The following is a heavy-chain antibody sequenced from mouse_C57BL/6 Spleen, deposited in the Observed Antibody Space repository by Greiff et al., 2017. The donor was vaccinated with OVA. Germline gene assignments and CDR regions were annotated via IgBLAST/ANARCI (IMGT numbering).Heavy chain of an antibody. V-gene: IGHV1-50*01. CDR3: ARRRDWVDY. CDR2: IDPSDSYT. CDR1: GYTFTSYW. J-gene: IGHJ2*01. D-gene: IGHD4-1*01. Sequence: QVHVKQPGAELVKPGASVKLSCKASGYTFTSYWMQWVKQRPGQGLEWIGEIDPSDSYTNYNQKFKGKATLTVDTSSSTAYMQLSSLTSEDSAVYYCARRRDWVDYWGQGTTLTVSS.